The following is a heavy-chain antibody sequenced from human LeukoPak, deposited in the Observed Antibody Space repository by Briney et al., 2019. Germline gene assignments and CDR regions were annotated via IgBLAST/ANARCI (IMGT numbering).Heavy chain of an antibody. J-gene: IGHJ4*02. CDR1: GGSISSYY. CDR2: IYYSGST. CDR3: ARGGMRIPADFDY. Sequence: PSETLSLTCTVSGGSISSYYWGWIQQPPGKGLEWIGYIYYSGSTNYNPSLKSRVTISVDTSKNQFSLKLSSVTAADTAVYYCARGGMRIPADFDYWGQGTLVTVSS. D-gene: IGHD2-15*01. V-gene: IGHV4-59*01.